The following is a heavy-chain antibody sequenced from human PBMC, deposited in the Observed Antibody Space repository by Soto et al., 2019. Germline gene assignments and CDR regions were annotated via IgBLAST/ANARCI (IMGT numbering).Heavy chain of an antibody. CDR1: GGSISSSSYY. D-gene: IGHD4-17*01. CDR2: IYYSGST. Sequence: SETLSLTCTVSGGSISSSSYYWGWIRQPPGKGLEWIGSIYYSGSTYYNPSLKSRVTISVDTSKNQFSLKLSSVTAADTAVYYCARVPGDYDPYYYYGMDVWGQGTTVTVS. J-gene: IGHJ6*02. V-gene: IGHV4-39*07. CDR3: ARVPGDYDPYYYYGMDV.